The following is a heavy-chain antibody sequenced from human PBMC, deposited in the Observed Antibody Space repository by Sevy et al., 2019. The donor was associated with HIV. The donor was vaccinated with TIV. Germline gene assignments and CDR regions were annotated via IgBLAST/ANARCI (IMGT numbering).Heavy chain of an antibody. V-gene: IGHV1-18*01. CDR1: GYTFTSYI. J-gene: IGHJ4*02. D-gene: IGHD2-15*01. CDR3: GRGYCTGGSCSPGGF. CDR2: SSPLNGDT. Sequence: ASVKVSCKTSGYTFTSYIISWVRQAPGQGLEWMGWSSPLNGDTKYVQKFQGRVTMSIDTSTSTAYMDLRSLGSDDTAVYYCGRGYCTGGSCSPGGFWGQGTLVTVSS.